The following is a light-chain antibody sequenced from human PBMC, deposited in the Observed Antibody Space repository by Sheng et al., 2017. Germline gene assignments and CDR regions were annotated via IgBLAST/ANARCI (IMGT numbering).Light chain of an antibody. Sequence: EIVLTQSPATLSFSPGESVTLSCRASQSVSTYLVWYQQKPGQAPRLLFYDASNRAPGIPARFSGSGSGTDFTLTISSLEPEDSAVYYCQQCANWPPITFGQGTRLEIK. CDR2: DAS. CDR3: QQCANWPPIT. V-gene: IGKV3-11*01. J-gene: IGKJ5*01. CDR1: QSVSTY.